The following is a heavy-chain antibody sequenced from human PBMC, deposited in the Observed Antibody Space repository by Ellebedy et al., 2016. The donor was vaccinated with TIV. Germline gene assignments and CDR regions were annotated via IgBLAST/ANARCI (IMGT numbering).Heavy chain of an antibody. J-gene: IGHJ6*02. D-gene: IGHD3-22*01. Sequence: KVSCKGSGYSFTSYWISWVRQMPGKGLEWMGRIDPSDSYTNYSPSFQGHVTISADKSISTAYLQWSSLKASDTAMYYCARHKQGITMIVVPRYGMDVWGQGTTVTVSS. CDR2: IDPSDSYT. V-gene: IGHV5-10-1*01. CDR3: ARHKQGITMIVVPRYGMDV. CDR1: GYSFTSYW.